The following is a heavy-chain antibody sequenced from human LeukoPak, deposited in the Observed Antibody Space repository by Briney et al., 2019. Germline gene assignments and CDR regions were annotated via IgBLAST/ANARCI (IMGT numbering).Heavy chain of an antibody. J-gene: IGHJ5*02. Sequence: PSETLSLTCAVSGCSISSGYYWGWIRQPPGKGLEWIGSIYHSGSTYYNPSLKSRVTISVDTSKNQFSLKLSSVTAADTAVYYCARNDYVWGSYRYPNWFDPWGQGTLVTVSS. CDR2: IYHSGST. CDR3: ARNDYVWGSYRYPNWFDP. D-gene: IGHD3-16*02. V-gene: IGHV4-38-2*01. CDR1: GCSISSGYY.